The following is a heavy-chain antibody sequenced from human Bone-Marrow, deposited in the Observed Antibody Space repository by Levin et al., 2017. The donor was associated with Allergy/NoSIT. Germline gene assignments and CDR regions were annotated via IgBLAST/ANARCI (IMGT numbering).Heavy chain of an antibody. J-gene: IGHJ4*02. CDR1: GFTFSSYS. V-gene: IGHV3-21*01. CDR2: ISSSSTYI. Sequence: GESLKISCATSGFTFSSYSMNWVRQAPGKGLEWVSSISSSSTYIYYADSVKGRFTISRDNAKNSLYLQMNSLRAEDTAVYYCARGGVGIAVAGPFDYWGQGTLVTVSS. D-gene: IGHD6-19*01. CDR3: ARGGVGIAVAGPFDY.